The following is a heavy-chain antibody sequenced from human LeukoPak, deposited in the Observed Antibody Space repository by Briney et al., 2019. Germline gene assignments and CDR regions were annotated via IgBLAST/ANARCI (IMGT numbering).Heavy chain of an antibody. D-gene: IGHD1-26*01. CDR2: ISSNGDNT. J-gene: IGHJ4*02. Sequence: GGSLRLSCLASGFTFSSYAMHWVRQAPGKGLEYVSVISSNGDNTYYADSVKGRFTISRDNSKNTVYLQMSSLRPEDTAVYYCVRVSGSYGYWGQGTLVTVSS. CDR1: GFTFSSYA. CDR3: VRVSGSYGY. V-gene: IGHV3-64D*09.